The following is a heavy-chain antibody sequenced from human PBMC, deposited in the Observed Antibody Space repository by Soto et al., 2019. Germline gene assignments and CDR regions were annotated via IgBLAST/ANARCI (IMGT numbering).Heavy chain of an antibody. J-gene: IGHJ6*02. Sequence: QLLESGGGLVQPGGSLRLSCAASGFTFSIYSMNWVRQAPGKGLEWVSLISGSGGSTHYADSVEGRFTISRDNSNIPLYMDMDSLRAEDTAVYYCAKVVKYDVLTGYYKGPDYYGMDVWGQGTTVNVSS. V-gene: IGHV3-23*01. CDR1: GFTFSIYS. D-gene: IGHD3-9*01. CDR2: ISGSGGST. CDR3: AKVVKYDVLTGYYKGPDYYGMDV.